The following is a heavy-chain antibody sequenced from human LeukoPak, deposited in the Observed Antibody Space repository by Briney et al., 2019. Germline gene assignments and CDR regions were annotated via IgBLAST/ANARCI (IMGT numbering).Heavy chain of an antibody. CDR1: GFTFSSYA. V-gene: IGHV3-64*01. CDR3: ARAGCRSTSCYTGDY. Sequence: GGSLRLSCAASGFTFSSYAMHWVRQAPGKGLEYVSAISSNGGSTYYANSVKGRFTISRDNSKNTLYLQMGSLRAEDMAVYYCARAGCRSTSCYTGDYWGQGTLVTVSS. D-gene: IGHD2-2*02. J-gene: IGHJ4*02. CDR2: ISSNGGST.